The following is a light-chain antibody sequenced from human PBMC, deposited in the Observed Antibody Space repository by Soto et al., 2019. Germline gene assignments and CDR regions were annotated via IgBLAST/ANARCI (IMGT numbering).Light chain of an antibody. J-gene: IGKJ4*01. Sequence: DIQMTPSPSSLSASVGARVTITCRASQSITTYLNWYQQKPGKAPRLLIYAESSLQSGVPSRFSGSGFGTDFTLTISSLQPEDFATYYCQQSYTTPPTFGGGTKVEIK. V-gene: IGKV1-39*01. CDR1: QSITTY. CDR3: QQSYTTPPT. CDR2: AES.